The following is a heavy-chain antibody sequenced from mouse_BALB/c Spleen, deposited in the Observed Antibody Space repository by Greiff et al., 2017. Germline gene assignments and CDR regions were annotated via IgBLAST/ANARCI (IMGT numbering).Heavy chain of an antibody. Sequence: DVQLVESGGGLVKPGGSLKLSCAASGFTFSDYYMYWVRQTPEKRLEWVATISDGGSYTYYPDSVKGRFTISRDNAKNNLYLQMSSLKSEDTAMYYCARDYDYDEGTWFAYWGQGTLVTVSA. V-gene: IGHV5-4*02. CDR3: ARDYDYDEGTWFAY. J-gene: IGHJ3*01. CDR2: ISDGGSYT. D-gene: IGHD2-4*01. CDR1: GFTFSDYY.